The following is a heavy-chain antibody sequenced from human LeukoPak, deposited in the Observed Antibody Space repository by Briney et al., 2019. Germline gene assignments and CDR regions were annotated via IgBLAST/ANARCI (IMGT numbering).Heavy chain of an antibody. CDR1: GGSISTHY. CDR3: ARGGQHLWPAYFGY. D-gene: IGHD5-18*01. Sequence: SETLSLTCTVSGGSISTHYWSWIRQSAGKGLEWIGRIYISGSTDYNPSLKSRVTMSVDTSKNQFSLKLSPVTAADTAVYYCARGGQHLWPAYFGYWGQGTLVTVSS. V-gene: IGHV4-4*07. CDR2: IYISGST. J-gene: IGHJ4*02.